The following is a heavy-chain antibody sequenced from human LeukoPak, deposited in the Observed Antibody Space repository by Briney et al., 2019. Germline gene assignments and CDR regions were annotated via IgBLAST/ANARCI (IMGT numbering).Heavy chain of an antibody. CDR2: IYYSGST. Sequence: SETLSLTCTVSGGSVSSSSYYWGWIRQPPGKGLEWIGSIYYSGSTYYNPSLKSRVIISVDTSKNQFSLKLSSVTAADTAVYYCARVLPGTVAVAGTRVFDIWGQGTMVTVSS. CDR3: ARVLPGTVAVAGTRVFDI. D-gene: IGHD6-19*01. J-gene: IGHJ3*02. V-gene: IGHV4-39*01. CDR1: GGSVSSSSYY.